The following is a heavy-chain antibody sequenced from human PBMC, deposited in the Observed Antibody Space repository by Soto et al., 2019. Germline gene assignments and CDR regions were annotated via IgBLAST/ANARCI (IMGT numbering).Heavy chain of an antibody. Sequence: VGSLRLSCAASGFTVSSNYMSWVRQAPGKGLEWVSVIYSGGSTYYADSVKGRFTISRDNSKNTLYLQMNSLRAEDTAVYYCARAVTTKDAFDIWGQGTMVTVSS. D-gene: IGHD4-4*01. CDR3: ARAVTTKDAFDI. CDR1: GFTVSSNY. J-gene: IGHJ3*02. V-gene: IGHV3-53*01. CDR2: IYSGGST.